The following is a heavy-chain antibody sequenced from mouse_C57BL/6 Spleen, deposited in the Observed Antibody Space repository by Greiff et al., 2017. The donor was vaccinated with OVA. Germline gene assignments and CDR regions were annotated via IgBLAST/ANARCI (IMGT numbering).Heavy chain of an antibody. D-gene: IGHD1-1*01. CDR2: INPNNGGT. V-gene: IGHV1-26*01. CDR1: GYTFTDYY. J-gene: IGHJ2*01. CDR3: ARVVATSDYFDN. Sequence: EVQLQQSGPELVKPGASVKISCKASGYTFTDYYMNWVKQSHGKSLEWIGDINPNNGGTSYNQKFKGKATLTVDKSSSTAYMELHSLTSEDSASYYCARVVATSDYFDNWGQGTTLTVSS.